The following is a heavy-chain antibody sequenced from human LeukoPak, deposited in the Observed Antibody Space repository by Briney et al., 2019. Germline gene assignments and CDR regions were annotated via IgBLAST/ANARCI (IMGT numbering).Heavy chain of an antibody. V-gene: IGHV3-74*01. CDR3: VRDLGGRSGH. CDR1: GFTFSSNW. CDR2: INEDGSTT. D-gene: IGHD1-26*01. J-gene: IGHJ4*02. Sequence: RGSLRLSCAASGFTFSSNWMHWVRQAPGKGLVWVSRINEDGSTTNYADSVKGRSTIFRDNAKNTLYLQMNSLRAEDTAVYYCVRDLGGRSGHWGQGTLVTVSS.